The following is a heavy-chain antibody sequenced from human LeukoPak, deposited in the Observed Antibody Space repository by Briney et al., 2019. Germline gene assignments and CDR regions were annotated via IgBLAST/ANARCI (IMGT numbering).Heavy chain of an antibody. CDR1: GGSISSGDYY. CDR2: IHTSGST. Sequence: SETLSLTCTVSGGSISSGDYYWTWIRQPAGKGLEWIGRIHTSGSTNYKPSLQSRVTIAIDTSKNQFSLKLSSVTAADTAVYYCARVWNRGWLDPWAQGTLVTVSS. CDR3: ARVWNRGWLDP. J-gene: IGHJ5*02. D-gene: IGHD7-27*01. V-gene: IGHV4-61*02.